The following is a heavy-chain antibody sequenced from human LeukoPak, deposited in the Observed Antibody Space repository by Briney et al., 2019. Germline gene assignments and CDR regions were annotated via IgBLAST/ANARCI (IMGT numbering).Heavy chain of an antibody. CDR2: IYYSGST. CDR3: ARRGGDAFDI. J-gene: IGHJ3*02. D-gene: IGHD3-16*01. V-gene: IGHV4-59*12. CDR1: GGSISSYY. Sequence: SETLSLACTVSGGSISSYYWSWIRQPPGKGLEWIGYIYYSGSTTYNPSLNSRVTMSVDTSKNQFSLKLTSVTAADTAVYYCARRGGDAFDIWGQGTMVTVSS.